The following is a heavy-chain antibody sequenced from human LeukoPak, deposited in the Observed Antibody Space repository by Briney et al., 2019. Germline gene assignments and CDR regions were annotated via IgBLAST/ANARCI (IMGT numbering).Heavy chain of an antibody. D-gene: IGHD3-16*01. V-gene: IGHV3-23*01. CDR1: GFTFSSYS. CDR2: ISGSGGST. Sequence: GGSLRLSCAASGFTFSSYSMNWVRQAPGKGLEWVSAISGSGGSTYYADSVKGRFTISRDNSKNTLYLQMNSLRAEDTAVYYCAKVLGGVMDYYYGMDVWGQGTTVTVSS. CDR3: AKVLGGVMDYYYGMDV. J-gene: IGHJ6*02.